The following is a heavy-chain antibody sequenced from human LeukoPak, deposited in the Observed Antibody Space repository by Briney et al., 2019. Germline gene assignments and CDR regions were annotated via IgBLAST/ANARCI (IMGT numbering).Heavy chain of an antibody. D-gene: IGHD3-16*01. V-gene: IGHV3-53*01. J-gene: IGHJ4*02. CDR1: GFTVSSNY. CDR2: IYSGGNT. Sequence: GGSLRLSCAASGFTVSSNYMSWVRQAPGKGLEWGSVIYSGGNTYYADSVKGGFTISRDNSKNTMYLQMNSLRAEDTAVYYCAGLPMITFGGVNWGQGTMVTVSS. CDR3: AGLPMITFGGVN.